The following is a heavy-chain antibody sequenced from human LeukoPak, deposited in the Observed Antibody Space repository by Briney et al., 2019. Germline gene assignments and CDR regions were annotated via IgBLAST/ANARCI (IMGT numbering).Heavy chain of an antibody. Sequence: GGSLRLSCAASGFTFSSYAMHWVRQAPGKGLEWVAVISYDGSNKYYADSVKGRFTISRDNSKNTLYLQMNSLRAEDTAVYYCARLIYSGSYYGAFDIWGQGTMVTVSS. D-gene: IGHD1-26*01. J-gene: IGHJ3*02. V-gene: IGHV3-30*04. CDR3: ARLIYSGSYYGAFDI. CDR2: ISYDGSNK. CDR1: GFTFSSYA.